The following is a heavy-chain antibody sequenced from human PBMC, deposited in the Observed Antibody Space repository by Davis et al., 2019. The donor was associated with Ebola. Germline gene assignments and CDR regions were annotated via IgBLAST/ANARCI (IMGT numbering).Heavy chain of an antibody. V-gene: IGHV1-3*01. CDR2: INAGSGDT. J-gene: IGHJ4*02. CDR1: GYIFTSYA. D-gene: IGHD3-10*01. Sequence: ASVKVSCKASGYIFTSYAVHWVRQAPGQRLEWMGWINAGSGDTKYSQHFQGRVTITSDTSATTAYMELSNLRPEDRAVYYCARGPSLVPGLIIDWGQGTLVTVSS. CDR3: ARGPSLVPGLIID.